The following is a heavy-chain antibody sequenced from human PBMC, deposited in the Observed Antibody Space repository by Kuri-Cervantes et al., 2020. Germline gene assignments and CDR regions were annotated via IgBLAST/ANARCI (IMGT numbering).Heavy chain of an antibody. V-gene: IGHV4-59*12. Sequence: SETLSLTCTVSGGSISSYYWSWIRQPPGKGLGWIGYIYYSGSTNYNPSLKSRFTLPVDTSKNQSSLKLGSVTAADTAVYYCARAKQWLRSLDYWGQGTLVTVSS. CDR1: GGSISSYY. CDR2: IYYSGST. CDR3: ARAKQWLRSLDY. J-gene: IGHJ4*02. D-gene: IGHD6-19*01.